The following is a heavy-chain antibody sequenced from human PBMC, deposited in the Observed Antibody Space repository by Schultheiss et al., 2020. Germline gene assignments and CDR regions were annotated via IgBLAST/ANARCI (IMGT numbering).Heavy chain of an antibody. CDR1: GFTFSSYA. V-gene: IGHV3-23*01. D-gene: IGHD3-3*01. Sequence: WGSMRLPCAVYGFTFSSYAMSWVRQAPGKGLEWVSAISGSSGSTYYADSAKGRFTISRDNSKNTLYLQMNSLRAEDTAIYYCAKGGSDFGVGIPLDYWGPGTLVTVAS. J-gene: IGHJ4*02. CDR3: AKGGSDFGVGIPLDY. CDR2: ISGSSGST.